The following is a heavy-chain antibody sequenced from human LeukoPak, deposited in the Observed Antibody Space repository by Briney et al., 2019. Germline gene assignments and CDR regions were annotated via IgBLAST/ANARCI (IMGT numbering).Heavy chain of an antibody. J-gene: IGHJ5*02. Sequence: SETLSVTCAVYGGSISGLSWSWIRQPPGKGLEWIAEINHSGNTNYNPSLKSRVTISVDTSKNQFSLRLTSVTAADTALYYCARFYGGNPFDPWGQGTLVTVSS. CDR2: INHSGNT. CDR3: ARFYGGNPFDP. CDR1: GGSISGLS. V-gene: IGHV4-34*01. D-gene: IGHD4-23*01.